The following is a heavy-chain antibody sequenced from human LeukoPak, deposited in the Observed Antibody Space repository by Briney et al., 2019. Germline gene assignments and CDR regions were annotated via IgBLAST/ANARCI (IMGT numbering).Heavy chain of an antibody. J-gene: IGHJ4*02. Sequence: GGSLRLSCAASGFTVSSNYMSWVRQAPGKGLEWVSVIYSGGSTYYADSVKGRLTISRDNSKNTLYLQMNSLRAEDTAVYYCARARVGYSSGWSYYFDYWGQGTLVTVSS. CDR1: GFTVSSNY. D-gene: IGHD6-19*01. CDR2: IYSGGST. V-gene: IGHV3-66*02. CDR3: ARARVGYSSGWSYYFDY.